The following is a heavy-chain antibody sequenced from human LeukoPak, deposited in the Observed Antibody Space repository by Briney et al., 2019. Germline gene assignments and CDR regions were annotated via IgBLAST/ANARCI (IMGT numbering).Heavy chain of an antibody. Sequence: GGSLRLSCAASGFTFSSYAMSWVRQAPGKGLEWVSAISGSGDSTYYGGSVKGRFTISRDDSKNTLYLQMNSLRAEDTAVYYCAKTRPLDSSSWSHGDYWGQGTLVTVSS. D-gene: IGHD6-13*01. CDR2: ISGSGDST. CDR1: GFTFSSYA. V-gene: IGHV3-23*01. CDR3: AKTRPLDSSSWSHGDY. J-gene: IGHJ4*02.